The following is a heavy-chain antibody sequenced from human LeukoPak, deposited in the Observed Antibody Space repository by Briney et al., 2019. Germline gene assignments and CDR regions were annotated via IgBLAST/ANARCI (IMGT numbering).Heavy chain of an antibody. J-gene: IGHJ5*02. V-gene: IGHV1-18*01. CDR3: ARDASSSSWYFNLGLAPSYNWFDP. CDR1: GYTFTSYG. CDR2: ISAYNGNT. Sequence: GASVKVSCKASGYTFTSYGISWVRQAPGQGLEWMGWISAYNGNTNYAQKLQGRVTMTTDTSTSTAYMELRSLRSDDTAVYYCARDASSSSWYFNLGLAPSYNWFDPWGQGTLVTVSS. D-gene: IGHD6-13*01.